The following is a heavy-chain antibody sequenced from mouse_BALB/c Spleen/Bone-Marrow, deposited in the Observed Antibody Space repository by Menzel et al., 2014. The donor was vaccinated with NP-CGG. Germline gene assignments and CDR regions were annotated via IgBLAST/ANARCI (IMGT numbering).Heavy chain of an antibody. Sequence: TISDGGSYTYYPDSVKGRFTISRNNAKNNLYLQMSSLKSEDTAMYYCARGRIYYDYDVGDYWGQGTTLTVSS. V-gene: IGHV5-4*02. CDR2: ISDGGSYT. CDR3: ARGRIYYDYDVGDY. D-gene: IGHD2-4*01. J-gene: IGHJ2*01.